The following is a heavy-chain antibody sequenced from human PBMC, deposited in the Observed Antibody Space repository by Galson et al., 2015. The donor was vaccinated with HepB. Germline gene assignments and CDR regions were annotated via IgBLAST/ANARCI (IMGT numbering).Heavy chain of an antibody. CDR2: IIPILGIA. CDR3: ARPDGFGDTSEAFDI. CDR1: GGTFSSYT. Sequence: SVKVSCKASGGTFSSYTISWVRQAPGQGLEWMGRIIPILGIANYAQKFQGRVTITADKSTSTAYMELSSLRSEDTAVYYCARPDGFGDTSEAFDIWGQGTMVTVSS. V-gene: IGHV1-69*02. J-gene: IGHJ3*02. D-gene: IGHD3-10*01.